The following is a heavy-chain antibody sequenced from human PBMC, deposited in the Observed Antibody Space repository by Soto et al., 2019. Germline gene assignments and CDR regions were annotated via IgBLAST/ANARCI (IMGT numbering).Heavy chain of an antibody. V-gene: IGHV3-23*01. D-gene: IGHD6-13*01. CDR1: GFTFSSYA. CDR3: ATGDTYSSSWYANEYYFDY. Sequence: EVQLLESGGGLVQPGGSLRLSCAASGFTFSSYAMSWVRQAPGKGLEWVSAISGSGGSTYYADSVKGRFTISRDNSKNPLYLQMNSLRAEDTAVYYCATGDTYSSSWYANEYYFDYWGQGTLVTVSS. CDR2: ISGSGGST. J-gene: IGHJ4*02.